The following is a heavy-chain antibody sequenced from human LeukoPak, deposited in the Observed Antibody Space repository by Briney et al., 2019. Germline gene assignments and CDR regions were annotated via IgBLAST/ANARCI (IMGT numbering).Heavy chain of an antibody. V-gene: IGHV1-8*03. CDR1: GYTFTSYD. Sequence: ASEKVSCKASGYTFTSYDINWVRQATGQGLEWMGWMNPNSGNTGYAQKFQGRVTITRNTSISTAYMELSSLRSEDTAVYYCARDMAGYYMDVWGKGTTVTVSS. D-gene: IGHD6-19*01. CDR3: ARDMAGYYMDV. CDR2: MNPNSGNT. J-gene: IGHJ6*03.